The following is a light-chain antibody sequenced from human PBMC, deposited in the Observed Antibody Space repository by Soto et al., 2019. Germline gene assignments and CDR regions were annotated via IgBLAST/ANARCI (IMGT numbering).Light chain of an antibody. CDR1: QSVSSN. CDR2: GAS. CDR3: QQDNNWPPT. Sequence: EIVMTQSPATLSVSPGERATLSCRASQSVSSNLAWYQQKPGQAPRLLIYGASTRATGIPARFSGSRSGTEFTPTISSLQSEDFAVYYCQQDNNWPPTFGQGTRLEIK. J-gene: IGKJ5*01. V-gene: IGKV3-15*01.